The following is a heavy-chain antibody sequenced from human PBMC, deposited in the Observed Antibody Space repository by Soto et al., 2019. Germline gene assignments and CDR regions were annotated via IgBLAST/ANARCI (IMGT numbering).Heavy chain of an antibody. D-gene: IGHD4-17*01. CDR2: IYYSGST. J-gene: IGHJ3*02. V-gene: IGHV4-59*01. Sequence: QVQLQESGPGLVKPSETLSLTCTVSGGSTSSYYWSWIRQPPGKGLEWIGYIYYSGSTNYNPSLKSRVTISVDTSKNQFSLKLSSVTAADTAVYYCAREKMTTDAFDIWGQGTMVTVSS. CDR1: GGSTSSYY. CDR3: AREKMTTDAFDI.